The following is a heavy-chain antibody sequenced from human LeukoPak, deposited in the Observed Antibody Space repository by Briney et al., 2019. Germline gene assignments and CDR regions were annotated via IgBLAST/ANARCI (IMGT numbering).Heavy chain of an antibody. CDR1: GYTFTGYY. J-gene: IGHJ4*02. V-gene: IGHV1-2*02. Sequence: VASVKVSCKASGYTFTGYYMHWVRQAPGQGLEWMGWINPNSGGTNYAQKFQGRVTMTRDTSISTAYMELSRLRSDDTAVYYCARLSGDYDYYFDYWGQGTLSPSPQ. CDR3: ARLSGDYDYYFDY. CDR2: INPNSGGT. D-gene: IGHD4-17*01.